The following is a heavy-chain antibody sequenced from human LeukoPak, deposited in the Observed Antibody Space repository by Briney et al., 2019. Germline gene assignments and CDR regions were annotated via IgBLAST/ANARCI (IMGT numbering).Heavy chain of an antibody. D-gene: IGHD1-26*01. Sequence: TTSETLSLTCTVSGGSISSYYWSWIRQPPGKGLEWIGYIYYSGSTNYNPSLKSRVTISVDTSKNQFSLKLSSVTAADTAVYYCARVGALGGHDFWGQGSLVTVSS. CDR1: GGSISSYY. CDR3: ARVGALGGHDF. CDR2: IYYSGST. J-gene: IGHJ4*02. V-gene: IGHV4-59*01.